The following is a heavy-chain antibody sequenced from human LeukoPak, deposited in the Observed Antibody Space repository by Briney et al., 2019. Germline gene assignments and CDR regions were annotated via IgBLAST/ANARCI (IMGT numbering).Heavy chain of an antibody. D-gene: IGHD5-12*01. CDR3: AREQALRGDPQPFDY. V-gene: IGHV1-8*02. J-gene: IGHJ4*02. CDR2: MNLNSGNT. Sequence: ASVKVTCKASGYTFTSYDLNWVRQATGQGLEWMGWMNLNSGNTGYAQKFQGRVTMTRNTSISTAYMELSSLRSEDTAVYYCAREQALRGDPQPFDYWGQGILVTVSS. CDR1: GYTFTSYD.